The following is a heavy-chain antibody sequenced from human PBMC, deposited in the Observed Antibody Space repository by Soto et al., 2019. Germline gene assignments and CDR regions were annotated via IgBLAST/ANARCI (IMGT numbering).Heavy chain of an antibody. J-gene: IGHJ6*02. CDR3: ARGPRFLEWLFPSNYYYGMDV. D-gene: IGHD3-3*01. CDR2: MNPNSGNT. Sequence: ASVKVSCKASGYTFTSYDINWVRQATGQGLEWMGWMNPNSGNTGYAQKFQGRVTMTRNTSISTAYMELSSLRSEDTAVYYCARGPRFLEWLFPSNYYYGMDVWGQGTTVTVSS. V-gene: IGHV1-8*01. CDR1: GYTFTSYD.